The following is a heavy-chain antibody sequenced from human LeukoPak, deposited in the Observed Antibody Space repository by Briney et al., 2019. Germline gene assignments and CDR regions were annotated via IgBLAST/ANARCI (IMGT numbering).Heavy chain of an antibody. CDR3: ARDGGYSYYFDY. J-gene: IGHJ4*02. D-gene: IGHD1-26*01. CDR1: GGSISSGDYY. Sequence: SETLSLTCTVSGGSISSGDYYWTWIRQPPGKGLEWIGYIYYSGSTSYNPSLKSRVTMSLDTSKNQFSLNLTSVTAADTAVYYCARDGGYSYYFDYWGQGTLVTVSS. V-gene: IGHV4-61*08. CDR2: IYYSGST.